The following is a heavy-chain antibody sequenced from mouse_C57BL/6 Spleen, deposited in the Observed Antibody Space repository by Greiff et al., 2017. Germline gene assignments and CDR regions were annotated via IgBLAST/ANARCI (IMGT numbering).Heavy chain of an antibody. CDR1: GFNIKDDY. CDR2: IDPENGDT. J-gene: IGHJ3*01. Sequence: VQLQQSGAELVRPGASVKLSCTASGFNIKDDYMHWVKQRPEQGLEWIGWIDPENGDTEYASKFQGKAPITADTSSITAYLQLSSRTSEDTAVYYCTTPFAYWGQGTLVTVSA. V-gene: IGHV14-4*01. CDR3: TTPFAY.